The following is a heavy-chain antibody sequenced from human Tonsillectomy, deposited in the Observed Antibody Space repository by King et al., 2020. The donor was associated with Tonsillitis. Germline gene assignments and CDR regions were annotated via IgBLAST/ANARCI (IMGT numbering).Heavy chain of an antibody. V-gene: IGHV4-4*07. Sequence: VQLQESGPGLVKPSETLSLTCNVSGGAVTNYYWTWIRQPAGKGLEWIGRMSATGTTHYNPSLKSRVTMSVDMSINQFSLKMTSVTAADTAVYYCARETGSYRWLDPWGQGTLVTVSS. CDR1: GGAVTNYY. CDR3: ARETGSYRWLDP. CDR2: MSATGTT. D-gene: IGHD3-10*01. J-gene: IGHJ5*02.